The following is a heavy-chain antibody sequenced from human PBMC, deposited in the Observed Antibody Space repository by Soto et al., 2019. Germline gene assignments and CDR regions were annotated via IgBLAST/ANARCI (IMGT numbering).Heavy chain of an antibody. CDR1: GGAFTSNNW. CDR3: ASRDPGTSVDD. V-gene: IGHV4-4*02. J-gene: IGHJ4*02. D-gene: IGHD1-7*01. Sequence: SETLSLTCAVSGGAFTSNNWWTWVRQPPGPGLGWIGEIYRTGSTNYNPTLKSRVTISIDKSENQFSRKVTSLTAADTAVYYCASRDPGTSVDDWGQGTLVTVSS. CDR2: IYRTGST.